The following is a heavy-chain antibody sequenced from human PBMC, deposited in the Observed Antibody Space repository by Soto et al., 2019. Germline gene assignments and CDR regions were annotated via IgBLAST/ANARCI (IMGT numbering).Heavy chain of an antibody. CDR1: GCTVSSNY. CDR2: VYVGGGT. CDR3: AATWSGYYKIDY. D-gene: IGHD3-3*01. V-gene: IGHV3-66*01. Sequence: GGSLRLSCAASGCTVSSNYMSWVRQAPGKGLEWVSVVYVGGGTYHADSVKGRFTISRDNSKNTLYLQMDSLRADDTAVYYCAATWSGYYKIDYWGQGNLVTVSS. J-gene: IGHJ4*02.